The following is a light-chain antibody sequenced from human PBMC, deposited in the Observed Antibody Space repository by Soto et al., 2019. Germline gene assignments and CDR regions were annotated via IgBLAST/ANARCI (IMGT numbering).Light chain of an antibody. CDR1: QDISSW. V-gene: IGKV1-12*01. CDR2: AAS. J-gene: IGKJ5*01. CDR3: QQANSFPIT. Sequence: DIQMTQSPSSVSASVGDRVTITCRASQDISSWLAWYQQTPGQAPKLLIYAASSLQSGVPSRFSGGGSGTDFTLTISSLQPEDSATYYCQQANSFPITFGQGTRLEIK.